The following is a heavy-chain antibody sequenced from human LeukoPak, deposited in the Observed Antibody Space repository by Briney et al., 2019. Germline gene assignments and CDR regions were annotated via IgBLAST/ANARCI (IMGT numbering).Heavy chain of an antibody. V-gene: IGHV3-74*01. CDR1: GFTFTTYW. Sequence: GGSLRLSCAASGFTFTTYWMHWVRQAPGKGLVWVSHINSDGSITSYADSVKGRFTISRDNAKNTLYLQMNSLRAEDTAVYYCARDRRDATIGYWGQGTLVTVSS. D-gene: IGHD5-24*01. CDR2: INSDGSIT. CDR3: ARDRRDATIGY. J-gene: IGHJ4*02.